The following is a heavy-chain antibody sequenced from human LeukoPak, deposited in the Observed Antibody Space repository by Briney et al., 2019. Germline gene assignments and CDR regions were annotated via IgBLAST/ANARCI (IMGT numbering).Heavy chain of an antibody. CDR1: GGSFSGYY. J-gene: IGHJ4*02. CDR2: INHSGST. Sequence: SETLSLTCAVYGGSFSGYYWSWIRQPPGKGLEWIGEINHSGSTNYNPSLKSRVTISVDTSKNQFSLKLSSVTAADTAVYYCARAGYSSSWYNTYWGQGTLVTVSS. V-gene: IGHV4-34*01. CDR3: ARAGYSSSWYNTY. D-gene: IGHD6-13*01.